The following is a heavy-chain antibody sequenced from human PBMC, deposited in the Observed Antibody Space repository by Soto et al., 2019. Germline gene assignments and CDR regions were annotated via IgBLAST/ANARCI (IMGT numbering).Heavy chain of an antibody. CDR2: VSGYNDKT. CDR1: GYTFTNHG. J-gene: IGHJ4*02. V-gene: IGHV1-18*04. Sequence: HVQLVQSGAELKKPGASVKVSCKASGYTFTNHGISWVRQAPGQGLEWVGWVSGYNDKTKSAQKFQGIVTMTTDTSTNPASMELRSLRSDDTAVYFCARDFYPVAYFFDYWGQGTLVTVSS. D-gene: IGHD2-21*01. CDR3: ARDFYPVAYFFDY.